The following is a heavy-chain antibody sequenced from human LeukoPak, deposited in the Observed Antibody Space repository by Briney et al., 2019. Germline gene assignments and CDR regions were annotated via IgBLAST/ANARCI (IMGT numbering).Heavy chain of an antibody. CDR3: ARDYYGTTYNWFDP. CDR2: IYYSGST. V-gene: IGHV4-31*03. Sequence: SQTLSLTCTVSGGSMSSGGYYWSWIRQHPGKGLEWIGYIYYSGSTYYNPSLKSRVTISVDTSKNQFSLKLSSVTAADTAVYYCARDYYGTTYNWFDPWGQGTLVTVSS. J-gene: IGHJ5*02. D-gene: IGHD3-10*01. CDR1: GGSMSSGGYY.